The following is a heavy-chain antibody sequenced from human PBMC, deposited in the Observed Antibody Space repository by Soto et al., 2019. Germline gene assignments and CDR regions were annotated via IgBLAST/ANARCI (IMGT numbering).Heavy chain of an antibody. D-gene: IGHD2-21*02. J-gene: IGHJ4*02. CDR1: CGSTSDKSYF. CDR3: ARQRLLRLKPDFDI. V-gene: IGHV4-39*01. Sequence: SETLSLTCSVSCGSTSDKSYFWGWVRQSPGEGLEWIGSMYYSGSSYYNPSLKSRVAISVDTSKNQFSLKLRSVTAADTAVYFCARQRLLRLKPDFDIWGQGTLVTVSS. CDR2: MYYSGSS.